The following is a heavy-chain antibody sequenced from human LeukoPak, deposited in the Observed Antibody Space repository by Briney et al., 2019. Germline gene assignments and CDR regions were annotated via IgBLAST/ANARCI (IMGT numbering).Heavy chain of an antibody. D-gene: IGHD3-10*01. CDR3: ARARRITMVRGVPAYMNWFDP. V-gene: IGHV4-30-4*08. J-gene: IGHJ5*02. Sequence: SQTLSLTCTVSGGSLSSGDYYWSRLLQPPGKGLEWTGYIYYSGSTYYNPSLKSRVTISVDTSKNQFSLKLSSVTAADTAVYYCARARRITMVRGVPAYMNWFDPWGQGTLVTVSS. CDR1: GGSLSSGDYY. CDR2: IYYSGST.